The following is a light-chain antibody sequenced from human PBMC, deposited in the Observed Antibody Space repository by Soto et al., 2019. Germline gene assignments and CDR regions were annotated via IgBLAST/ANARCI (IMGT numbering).Light chain of an antibody. CDR2: GAS. J-gene: IGKJ1*01. V-gene: IGKV1-39*01. CDR1: LTIVDS. Sequence: DIRMTQSPSSLSASVGDIVTITFRASLTIVDSLSWFQQKVGKPPTLLIYGASALQSGVPARFSGSGSGTDFTLTINNMQREDFATYYCQQTYNLPRTFGQGTKVDIK. CDR3: QQTYNLPRT.